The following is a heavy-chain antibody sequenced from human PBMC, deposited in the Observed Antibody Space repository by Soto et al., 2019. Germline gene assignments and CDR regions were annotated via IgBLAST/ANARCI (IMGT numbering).Heavy chain of an antibody. Sequence: QVQLVESGGGVVQPGRSLRLSCAASGFTFSSYAMHWVRQAPGKGLEWVAVISYDGSNKYYADSVKGQFTISRDNSKNTLYLQMNSLRAEDTAVYYCAILIDGTLNWFDPWGQGTLVTVSS. D-gene: IGHD1-26*01. CDR2: ISYDGSNK. V-gene: IGHV3-30-3*01. J-gene: IGHJ5*02. CDR1: GFTFSSYA. CDR3: AILIDGTLNWFDP.